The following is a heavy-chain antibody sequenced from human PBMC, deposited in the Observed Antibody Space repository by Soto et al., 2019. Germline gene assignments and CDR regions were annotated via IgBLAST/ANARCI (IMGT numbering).Heavy chain of an antibody. Sequence: PSETLSLTCTVSGGSISSGGYYWSWIRQHPGKGLEWIGYIYYSGSTYYNPSLKSRVTISVDTSKNQFSLKLSSVTAADTAVYYCARGDLYCSGGSCYSNWFDPWGQGTLVTVSS. D-gene: IGHD2-15*01. CDR2: IYYSGST. V-gene: IGHV4-31*03. CDR3: ARGDLYCSGGSCYSNWFDP. CDR1: GGSISSGGYY. J-gene: IGHJ5*02.